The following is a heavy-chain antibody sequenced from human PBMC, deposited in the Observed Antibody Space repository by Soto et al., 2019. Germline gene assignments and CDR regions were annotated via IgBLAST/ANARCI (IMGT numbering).Heavy chain of an antibody. CDR2: ISYDGSNK. CDR1: GFTFSSYG. D-gene: IGHD1-20*01. CDR3: AKDRRPYNNWNEFDP. V-gene: IGHV3-30*18. J-gene: IGHJ5*02. Sequence: GGSLRLSCAASGFTFSSYGMHWVRQAPGKGLEWVAVISYDGSNKYYADSVKGRFTISRDNSKNTLYLQMNSLRAEDTAVYYCAKDRRPYNNWNEFDPWGQGTLVTVSS.